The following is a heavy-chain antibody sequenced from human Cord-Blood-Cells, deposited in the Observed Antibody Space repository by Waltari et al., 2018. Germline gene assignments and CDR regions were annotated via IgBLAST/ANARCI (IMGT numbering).Heavy chain of an antibody. J-gene: IGHJ4*02. CDR1: GYTFTGYY. CDR2: INPNRGGT. D-gene: IGHD1-26*01. V-gene: IGHV1-2*02. CDR3: ARVSLGATYKYYFDY. Sequence: QVQLVQSGAEVKKPGASVKVSCKASGYTFTGYYMHWVRQAPGQGLEWMGRINPNRGGTNYAQKFQGRVTMTRDTSISTAYMELSRLRSDDTAVYYCARVSLGATYKYYFDYWGQGTLVTVSS.